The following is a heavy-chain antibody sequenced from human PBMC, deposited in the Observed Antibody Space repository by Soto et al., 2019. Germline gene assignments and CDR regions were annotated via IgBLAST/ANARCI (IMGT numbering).Heavy chain of an antibody. CDR3: ARGRGLQYLYYYYGMDV. CDR1: GLSFSCYY. V-gene: IGHV4-34*01. D-gene: IGHD4-4*01. CDR2: INHSGST. Sequence: SETLSLTCAFYGLSFSCYYLILLRPPPGKGLEWIGEINHSGSTNYNPSLKSRVTISVDTSKNQFSLKLSSVTAADTAVYYCARGRGLQYLYYYYGMDVWGQGTTVTVSS. J-gene: IGHJ6*02.